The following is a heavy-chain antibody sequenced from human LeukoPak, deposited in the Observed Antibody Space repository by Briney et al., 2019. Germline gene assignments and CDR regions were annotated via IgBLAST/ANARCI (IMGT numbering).Heavy chain of an antibody. D-gene: IGHD1-26*01. CDR2: INHSGNT. V-gene: IGHV4-34*01. CDR3: ARKLRRRIDY. Sequence: SETLSLTCAVYGGSFSGYYWSWVRQPPGKGLEWIGEINHSGNTNYNPSLKTRVTISVDTSKNQFALKLSSVTAADTAVYYCARKLRRRIDYWGQGTVVSVSS. CDR1: GGSFSGYY. J-gene: IGHJ4*02.